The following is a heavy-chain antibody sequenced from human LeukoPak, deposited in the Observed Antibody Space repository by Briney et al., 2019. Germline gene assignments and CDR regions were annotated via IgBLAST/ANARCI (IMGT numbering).Heavy chain of an antibody. Sequence: PGGSLRLSCVASGFTLSSYNMNWVRQAPGKGLEWVAVISYDGSNKYYADSVKGRFTISRDNSKNTLYLQMNSLRAEDTAVYYCAKDWFRHLHSFYYFDYWGQGTLVTVSS. CDR2: ISYDGSNK. J-gene: IGHJ4*02. CDR1: GFTLSSYN. CDR3: AKDWFRHLHSFYYFDY. D-gene: IGHD3-10*01. V-gene: IGHV3-30*18.